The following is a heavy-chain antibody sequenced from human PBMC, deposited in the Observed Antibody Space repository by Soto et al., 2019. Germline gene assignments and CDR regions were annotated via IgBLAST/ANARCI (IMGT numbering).Heavy chain of an antibody. D-gene: IGHD2-15*01. Sequence: QVQLQESGPGLVKPSETLSLTCTVSGGSISSYYWSWIRQPPGKGLEWIGYIYYSGSTNYNPSLKCRVTTTVDTSKNQFSRKMSSVAAADTAVYYCARHRPGSGGSCYDYWGQGTLVTVSS. CDR1: GGSISSYY. J-gene: IGHJ4*02. CDR3: ARHRPGSGGSCYDY. V-gene: IGHV4-59*08. CDR2: IYYSGST.